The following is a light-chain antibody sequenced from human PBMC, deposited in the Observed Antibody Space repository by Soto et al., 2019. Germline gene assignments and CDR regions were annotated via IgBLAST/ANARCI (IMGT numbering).Light chain of an antibody. Sequence: QSVLTQPASVSGSPGQSITISCTGTSSDVGSHNLVSCYQQFPGKAPKLIIFEASKRPSGVSNRFSGSKSGSTASLTISGLQAEDEADYYCCSNAAGSTYVFGSGTKVTVL. CDR2: EAS. J-gene: IGLJ1*01. V-gene: IGLV2-23*01. CDR3: CSNAAGSTYV. CDR1: SSDVGSHNL.